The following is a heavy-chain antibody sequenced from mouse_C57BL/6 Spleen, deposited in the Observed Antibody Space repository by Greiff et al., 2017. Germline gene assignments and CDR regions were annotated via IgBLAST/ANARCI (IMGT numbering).Heavy chain of an antibody. CDR2: IYPGDGDT. J-gene: IGHJ4*01. Sequence: QVQLKESGAELVKPGASVKISCKASGYAFSSYWMNWVKQRPGKGLEWIGQIYPGDGDTNYNGKFKGKATLTADKSSSTAYMQLSSLTSEDTAVYFCARSGRYAMDYWGQGTSVTVSS. CDR1: GYAFSSYW. CDR3: ARSGRYAMDY. V-gene: IGHV1-80*01. D-gene: IGHD3-1*01.